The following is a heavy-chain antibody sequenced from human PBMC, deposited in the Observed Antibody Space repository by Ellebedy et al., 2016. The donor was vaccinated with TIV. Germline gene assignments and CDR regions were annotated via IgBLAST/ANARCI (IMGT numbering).Heavy chain of an antibody. CDR3: ARCWGSYRPLDY. CDR1: GGSFSGFY. J-gene: IGHJ4*02. Sequence: MPSETLSLTCAVYGGSFSGFYWSWTRQPPGKGLEWSGEINHSGSTNYNPSLKSRVTISVDTSKNQFSVRLSSVTAADTAVYYCARCWGSYRPLDYWGQGTLVTVSS. V-gene: IGHV4-34*01. CDR2: INHSGST. D-gene: IGHD3-16*02.